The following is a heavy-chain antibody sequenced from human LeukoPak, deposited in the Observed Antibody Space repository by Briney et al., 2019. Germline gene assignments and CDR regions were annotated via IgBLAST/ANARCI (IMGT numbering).Heavy chain of an antibody. CDR2: INPSGGST. D-gene: IGHD6-19*01. Sequence: ASVKVSCKASGYTFTSYYMYWVRQAPGQGLEWMGIINPSGGSTSYAQKFQGRVTMTRDTSTSTVYMELSSLRSEDTAVYYCARDLTGVAVAGYFDYWGQGTLVTVSS. J-gene: IGHJ4*02. CDR1: GYTFTSYY. CDR3: ARDLTGVAVAGYFDY. V-gene: IGHV1-46*01.